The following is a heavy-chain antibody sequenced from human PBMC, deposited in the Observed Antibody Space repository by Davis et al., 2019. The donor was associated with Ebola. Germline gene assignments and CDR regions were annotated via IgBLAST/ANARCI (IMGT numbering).Heavy chain of an antibody. J-gene: IGHJ6*02. D-gene: IGHD3-3*01. CDR3: ARSFTTRKYYYGMDV. CDR1: GFTFSSYS. CDR2: ISSSSSTI. V-gene: IGHV3-48*01. Sequence: GESLKISCAASGFTFSSYSMNWVRQAPGKGLEWFSYISSSSSTIYYADSVKDRFTISRDNAKKSLYLQMNSLRAEDTAVYYCARSFTTRKYYYGMDVWGQGTTVTVSS.